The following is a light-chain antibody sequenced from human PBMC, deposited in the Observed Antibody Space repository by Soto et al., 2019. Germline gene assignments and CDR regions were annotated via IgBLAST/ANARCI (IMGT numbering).Light chain of an antibody. V-gene: IGKV1-39*01. CDR3: QQTYSNPRT. Sequence: DIQMTQSPSTLSGSVGDRVTITCRASQTISSWLAWYQQIPGKAPKLLIYASSNLHTGVPSRFSGSASGTDFTLTISSLQPEDSATYYCQQTYSNPRTFGQGTKVEIK. CDR1: QTISSW. J-gene: IGKJ1*01. CDR2: ASS.